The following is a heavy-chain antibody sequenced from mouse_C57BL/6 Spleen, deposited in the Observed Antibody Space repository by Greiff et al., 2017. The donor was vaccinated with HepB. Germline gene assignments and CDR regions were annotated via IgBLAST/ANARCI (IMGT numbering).Heavy chain of an antibody. CDR1: GFTFSSYA. CDR3: ARVSYYYGSSPFAY. J-gene: IGHJ3*01. Sequence: EVKVVESGGGLVKPGGSLKLSCAASGFTFSSYAMSWVRQTPEKRLEWVATISDGGSYTYYPDNVKGRFTISRDNAKNNLYLQMSHLKSEDTAMYYCARVSYYYGSSPFAYWGQGTLVTVSA. CDR2: ISDGGSYT. V-gene: IGHV5-4*03. D-gene: IGHD1-1*01.